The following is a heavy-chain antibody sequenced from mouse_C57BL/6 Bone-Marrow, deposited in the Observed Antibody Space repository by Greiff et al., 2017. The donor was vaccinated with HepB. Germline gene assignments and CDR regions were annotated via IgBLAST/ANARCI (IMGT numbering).Heavy chain of an antibody. V-gene: IGHV1-55*01. Sequence: VQLQQPGAELVKPGASVKMSCKASGYTFTSYWITWVKQRPGQGLEWIGDIYPGSGSTNYNEKFKSKATLTVDTSSSTAYMQLSSLTSEDSAVYYCARDSSGLAWFAYWGQGTLVTVSA. J-gene: IGHJ3*01. CDR2: IYPGSGST. CDR3: ARDSSGLAWFAY. D-gene: IGHD3-2*02. CDR1: GYTFTSYW.